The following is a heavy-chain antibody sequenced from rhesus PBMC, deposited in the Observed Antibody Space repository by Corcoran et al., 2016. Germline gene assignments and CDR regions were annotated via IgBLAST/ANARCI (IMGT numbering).Heavy chain of an antibody. D-gene: IGHD1-44*01. J-gene: IGHJ2*01. V-gene: IGHV2-95*01. CDR3: ARVMGLYWYFEL. CDR1: GFAFTASGTG. Sequence: QVTLQESGPALVTATQTLTLTCTFSGFAFTASGTGVGWNRPPPGKALEWLTNIYWNDNKYYSTSLKRRLTISRDTSKNQIFLTMTDMDPLDTATYYCARVMGLYWYFELWGPGTPVTISS. CDR2: IYWNDNK.